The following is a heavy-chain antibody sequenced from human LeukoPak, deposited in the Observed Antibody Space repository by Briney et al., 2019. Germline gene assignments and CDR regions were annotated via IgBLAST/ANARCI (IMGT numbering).Heavy chain of an antibody. Sequence: SETLSLTCTVSGGSISSSSYYWGWIRQPPGKGLEWIGSLYYSGSTYYNPSLKSRVTISVDTSKNQFSLKLSSVTAADTAVYYCASQGGYFDYWGQGTLVTVSS. J-gene: IGHJ4*02. CDR3: ASQGGYFDY. CDR2: LYYSGST. CDR1: GGSISSSSYY. V-gene: IGHV4-39*01. D-gene: IGHD3-16*01.